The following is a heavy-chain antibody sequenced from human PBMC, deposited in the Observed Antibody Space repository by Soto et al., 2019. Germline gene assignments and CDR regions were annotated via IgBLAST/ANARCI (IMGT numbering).Heavy chain of an antibody. J-gene: IGHJ4*02. Sequence: LXLSCAASVFTVSSNYMSWVRQAPGKGLEWVSVIYSGCSTYYADSVKCRFTISRDNSKNTLYLQMNSLRAEDTAVYYCERVYGGKYFDYWGQGTLVTASS. D-gene: IGHD4-17*01. CDR2: IYSGCST. CDR3: ERVYGGKYFDY. V-gene: IGHV3-53*01. CDR1: VFTVSSNY.